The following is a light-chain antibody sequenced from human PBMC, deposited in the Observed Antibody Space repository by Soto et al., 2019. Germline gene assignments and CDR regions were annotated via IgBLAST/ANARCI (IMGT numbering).Light chain of an antibody. J-gene: IGKJ5*01. CDR1: QYITIY. V-gene: IGKV3-11*01. CDR3: QQRAEWPIT. CDR2: DAS. Sequence: EIVLTQSPATLSLSPGERATLSCRASQYITIYLAWYQQRPGQAPRLLIHDASNRATGIPARFSGSGSGTDFTLTLSSLEPDDFAVYYCQQRAEWPITFGQGTRPESK.